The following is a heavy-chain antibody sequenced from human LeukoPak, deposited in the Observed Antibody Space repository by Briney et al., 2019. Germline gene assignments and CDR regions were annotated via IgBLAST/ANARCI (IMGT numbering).Heavy chain of an antibody. D-gene: IGHD6-6*01. V-gene: IGHV1-2*06. J-gene: IGHJ4*02. CDR2: INPNSGDT. CDR3: ARVTVAARRFDY. CDR1: GYTFTGYH. Sequence: GASVKVSCKASGYTFTGYHIHWVRQAPGQGLEWMGRINPNSGDTNYAQKFQGRVTMTRDTSISTAYMELSRLRSDDTAVYYCARVTVAARRFDYWGQGTLVTVSS.